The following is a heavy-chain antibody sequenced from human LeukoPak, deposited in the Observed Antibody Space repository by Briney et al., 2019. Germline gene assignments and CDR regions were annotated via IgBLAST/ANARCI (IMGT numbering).Heavy chain of an antibody. CDR3: ARDQAIAAAGFDY. V-gene: IGHV3-21*04. CDR1: GFTFSSYS. D-gene: IGHD6-13*01. J-gene: IGHJ4*02. Sequence: PGGSLRLSCAASGFTFSSYSMNWVRQAPGKGLEWVSSISSSSSYIYYADSVKGRFTISRDNAKNSLYLQMNSLRAEDTAVYYCARDQAIAAAGFDYWGQGTLVTVSS. CDR2: ISSSSSYI.